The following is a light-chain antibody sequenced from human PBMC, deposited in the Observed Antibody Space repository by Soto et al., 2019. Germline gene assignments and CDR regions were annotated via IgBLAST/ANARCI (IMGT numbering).Light chain of an antibody. CDR2: KAS. J-gene: IGKJ1*01. CDR3: QQYNTYSPT. V-gene: IGKV1-5*03. Sequence: IQVTQSPSTLSAFVGDRVTITCRASQSISGWLAWYQQKPGKAPHLLIYKASSLESGVPSRFSGSGSGTEFTLTISSLQPDDFATYYCQQYNTYSPTFGQGTKVDIK. CDR1: QSISGW.